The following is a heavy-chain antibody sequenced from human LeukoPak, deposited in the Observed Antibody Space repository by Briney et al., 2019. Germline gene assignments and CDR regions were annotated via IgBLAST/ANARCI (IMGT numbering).Heavy chain of an antibody. CDR3: TRGRRVMVYAIAAGFDP. D-gene: IGHD2-8*01. CDR2: INHSGST. Sequence: PSETLSLTCAVYGGSFSGYYWSWIRQPPGKGLEWIGEINHSGSTNYNPSLKSRVTISVDTSKDQFSLKLSSVTAADTAVYYCTRGRRVMVYAIAAGFDPWGQGTLVTVSS. J-gene: IGHJ5*02. V-gene: IGHV4-34*01. CDR1: GGSFSGYY.